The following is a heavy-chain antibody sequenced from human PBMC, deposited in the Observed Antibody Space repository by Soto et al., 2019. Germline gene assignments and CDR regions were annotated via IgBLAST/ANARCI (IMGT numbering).Heavy chain of an antibody. CDR2: IYHSGNT. Sequence: LRETLSLTCAVSGGSISSSNWWSWVRQPPGKGLEWIGEIYHSGNTNYNPSLKSRVTMAVDKSRNQFSLKLSSVTAADTAVYYCARRWGEGRVDYWGQGTLVTVSS. CDR3: ARRWGEGRVDY. D-gene: IGHD3-10*01. J-gene: IGHJ4*02. CDR1: GGSISSSNW. V-gene: IGHV4-4*02.